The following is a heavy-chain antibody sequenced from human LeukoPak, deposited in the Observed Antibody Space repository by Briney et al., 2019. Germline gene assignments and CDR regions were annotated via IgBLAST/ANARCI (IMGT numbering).Heavy chain of an antibody. J-gene: IGHJ1*01. V-gene: IGHV3-9*01. Sequence: PGGSLRLSCAASGFTFDDYAMHWVRQAPGKGLEWVSGISWNSGSIGYADSVKGRFTISRDNAKNSLYLQMNSLRAGDTAVYYCAREGFPPGVLLWGQGTLVTVSS. D-gene: IGHD2-2*01. CDR1: GFTFDDYA. CDR2: ISWNSGSI. CDR3: AREGFPPGVLL.